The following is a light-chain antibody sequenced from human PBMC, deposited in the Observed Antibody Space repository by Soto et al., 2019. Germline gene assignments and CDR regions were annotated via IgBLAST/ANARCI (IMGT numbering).Light chain of an antibody. Sequence: QSVLTQPASVSGSPGQSITISGTGTSSDVGGYNYVSWYQQHPGKAPKLMIYEVTNRPSGVSNRFSGSKSGNTASLTISGLQDEEEADYYCSSYNTNFTLLFVYGNGSKVTVL. CDR1: SSDVGGYNY. CDR3: SSYNTNFTLLFV. V-gene: IGLV2-14*01. J-gene: IGLJ1*01. CDR2: EVT.